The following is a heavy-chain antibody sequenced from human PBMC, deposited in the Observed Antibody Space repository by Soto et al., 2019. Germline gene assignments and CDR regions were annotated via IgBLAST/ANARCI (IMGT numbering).Heavy chain of an antibody. D-gene: IGHD2-15*01. CDR1: GFTFNTAW. J-gene: IGHJ6*02. CDR3: TTGSVEGV. Sequence: EVQLVESGGGLVKPGGSLRLSCAASGFTFNTAWMNWVRQAPGEGLEWVGRIKTSADGGATDYAAPVQGRFTISRDDSKHALYLHMNSLKTEDTAVYYCTTGSVEGVWGQGTTVTVSS. V-gene: IGHV3-15*07. CDR2: IKTSADGGAT.